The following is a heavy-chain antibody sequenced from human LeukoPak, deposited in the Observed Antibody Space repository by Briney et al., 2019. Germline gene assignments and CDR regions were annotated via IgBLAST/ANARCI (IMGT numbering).Heavy chain of an antibody. J-gene: IGHJ4*02. CDR3: ARGGLRYFDREIDY. D-gene: IGHD3-9*01. V-gene: IGHV3-21*01. Sequence: GGSLRLSRAASGFTFSSYSMNWVRQAPGKGLEWVSSISSSSYIYYADSVKGRFTISRDNAKNSLYLQMNSLRAEDTAVYYCARGGLRYFDREIDYWGQGTLVTVSS. CDR2: ISSSSYI. CDR1: GFTFSSYS.